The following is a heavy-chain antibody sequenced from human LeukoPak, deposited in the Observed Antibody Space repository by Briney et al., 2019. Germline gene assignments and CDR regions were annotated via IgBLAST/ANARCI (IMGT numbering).Heavy chain of an antibody. D-gene: IGHD3-16*01. CDR1: GGSISSYY. Sequence: SETLSLTCTVSGGSISSYYWSWIRQPPGKGLEWIEYIYYSGSTNYNPSLKSRVTISVDTSKNQFSLKLSSVAAEDTAVYYCARGGGRKGCFDYWGQGTLVTVSS. J-gene: IGHJ4*02. V-gene: IGHV4-59*01. CDR2: IYYSGST. CDR3: ARGGGRKGCFDY.